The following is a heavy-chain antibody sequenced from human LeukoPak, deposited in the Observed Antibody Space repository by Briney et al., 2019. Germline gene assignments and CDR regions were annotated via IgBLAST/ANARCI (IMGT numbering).Heavy chain of an antibody. V-gene: IGHV3-21*01. CDR3: ARDYCSSTSCYRILENAFDI. CDR1: GFTFSSYS. Sequence: PGGSLRLSCAASGFTFSSYSMNWVRQAPGKGLEWVSSISSSSSYIYYADSVKGRFTISRDNAKNSLYLQMNSLRAEDTAVYYCARDYCSSTSCYRILENAFDIWGQGTLVTVSS. D-gene: IGHD2-2*02. CDR2: ISSSSSYI. J-gene: IGHJ4*02.